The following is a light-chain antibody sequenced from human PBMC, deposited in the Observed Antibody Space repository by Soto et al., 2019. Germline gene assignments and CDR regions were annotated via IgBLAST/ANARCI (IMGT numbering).Light chain of an antibody. CDR2: EGN. CDR3: CSYAHATTFV. V-gene: IGLV2-23*03. J-gene: IGLJ2*01. Sequence: QSVLTQPASVSGSPGQSITISCTGTSSDVGSYNLVSWYQHHPGKVPKLMIYEGNKRPSGVSDRFSGSKSGNTASLTISGLQAEDEADYYCCSYAHATTFVFGGGTQLTVL. CDR1: SSDVGSYNL.